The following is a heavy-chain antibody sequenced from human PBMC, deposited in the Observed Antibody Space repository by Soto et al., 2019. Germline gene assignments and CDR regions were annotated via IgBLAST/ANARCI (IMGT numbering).Heavy chain of an antibody. CDR3: AKQQFGLDY. CDR1: GFTFSSYH. D-gene: IGHD3-10*01. Sequence: PRLSCVASGFTFSSYHMHWVRQAPGKGLEWVAVIEYDGRKESYADSVKGRFTISRDNPKNTLYLQMNSLRAEDTAVYYCAKQQFGLDYWGQGTLVTVSS. CDR2: IEYDGRKE. J-gene: IGHJ4*02. V-gene: IGHV3-30*18.